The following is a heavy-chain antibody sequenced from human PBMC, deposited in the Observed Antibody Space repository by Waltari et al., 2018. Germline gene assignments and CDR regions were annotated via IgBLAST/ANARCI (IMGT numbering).Heavy chain of an antibody. J-gene: IGHJ4*02. CDR2: IAYSGST. CDR1: GDSITNYY. Sequence: QVQLQESGPGLVKPSETLSLICRVSGDSITNYYWSWVRRPPGKGLEWIGSIAYSGSTRYNPSLKSRATISVDTSKKQFSLRLGSVTAADTAIYYCARSYDFWSGYPLHYWGQGTLVTVSS. D-gene: IGHD3-3*01. CDR3: ARSYDFWSGYPLHY. V-gene: IGHV4-59*01.